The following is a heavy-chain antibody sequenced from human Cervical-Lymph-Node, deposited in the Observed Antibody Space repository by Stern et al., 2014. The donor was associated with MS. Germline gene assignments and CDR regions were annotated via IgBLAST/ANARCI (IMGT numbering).Heavy chain of an antibody. CDR1: GFRFDYYG. Sequence: EVQLVESGGGLVQPGGSLRLSCTVSGFRFDYYGMNWVRQAPGKGLEWISYIDDTSITRYYADSVDGRFTISRDNTKNSLYLHMNSLKPEDTAVYYCARDQASYYDSRGYSDYWGQGALVTVSS. CDR2: IDDTSITR. D-gene: IGHD3-22*01. J-gene: IGHJ4*02. CDR3: ARDQASYYDSRGYSDY. V-gene: IGHV3-48*01.